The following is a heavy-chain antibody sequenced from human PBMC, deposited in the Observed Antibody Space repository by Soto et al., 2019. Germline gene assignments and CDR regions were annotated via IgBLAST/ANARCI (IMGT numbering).Heavy chain of an antibody. J-gene: IGHJ4*02. D-gene: IGHD6-6*01. V-gene: IGHV3-7*01. CDR1: GFTFSDYW. CDR2: TKQDGSEK. CDR3: ARDRPSAYTSSFDY. Sequence: GGSLRLSCAASGFTFSDYWMSWVRQAPGKGLEWVANTKQDGSEKYYVDSVKGRFTISRDIAENSLYLQMNSLRAEDTAVYYCARDRPSAYTSSFDYWGQGTLVTVSS.